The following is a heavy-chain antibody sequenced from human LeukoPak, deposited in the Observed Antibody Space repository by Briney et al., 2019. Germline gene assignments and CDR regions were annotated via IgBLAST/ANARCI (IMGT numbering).Heavy chain of an antibody. CDR2: IKTKTDGGTI. D-gene: IGHD6-13*01. CDR3: ARQGSHMLAHQLVFSWFDP. CDR1: GFTFTNAW. V-gene: IGHV3-15*01. Sequence: GGSPRLSCAASGFTFTNAWMSWVRQPPGKGLEWLARIKTKTDGGTIDYAAPVKDRFTISRDDSNNTLYLQMNSLKTEDTAVYYCARQGSHMLAHQLVFSWFDPWGQGTLVTVSS. J-gene: IGHJ5*02.